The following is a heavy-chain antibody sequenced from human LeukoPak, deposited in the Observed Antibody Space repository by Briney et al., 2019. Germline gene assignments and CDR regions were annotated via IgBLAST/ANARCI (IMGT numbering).Heavy chain of an antibody. CDR1: GVGFINHG. CDR2: IWHDGSNE. CDR3: ARGRYSGNDYVLDS. Sequence: PGGSLRLSCKGSGVGFINHGIHWVRQAPGKGPEWLATIWHDGSNEEYGDSVKGRVTISRDNSKSTLYLRITSLRDEDTAVYSCARGRYSGNDYVLDSWGQGTLVTVSS. J-gene: IGHJ5*01. V-gene: IGHV3-33*01. D-gene: IGHD1-26*01.